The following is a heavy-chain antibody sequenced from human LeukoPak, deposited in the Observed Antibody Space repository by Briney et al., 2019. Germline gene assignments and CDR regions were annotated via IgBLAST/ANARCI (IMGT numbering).Heavy chain of an antibody. D-gene: IGHD5-18*01. Sequence: GASVKVSCKASGYTFTSYYMHWVRQAPGQGLEWMGIINPSGGSTSYAQKFQGRVTMTRDTSTSTVYMELSSLRSEGTAVYYCARDGYSYGQGRYYYYYYMDVWGKGTTVTVSS. CDR3: ARDGYSYGQGRYYYYYYMDV. CDR2: INPSGGST. V-gene: IGHV1-46*01. J-gene: IGHJ6*03. CDR1: GYTFTSYY.